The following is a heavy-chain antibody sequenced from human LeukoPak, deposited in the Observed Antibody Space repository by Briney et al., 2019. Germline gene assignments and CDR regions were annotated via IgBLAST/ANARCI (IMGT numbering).Heavy chain of an antibody. CDR1: GYTFTSYG. CDR3: ARATTIAAAGTSYYFDY. V-gene: IGHV1-18*01. J-gene: IGHJ4*02. Sequence: ASVTVSCKASGYTFTSYGISWVRPAPGQGLEWMGWISAYNGNTNYAQKLQGRVTMTTDTSTSTAYMELRSLRSGDTAVYYCARATTIAAAGTSYYFDYWGQGTLVTVSS. D-gene: IGHD6-13*01. CDR2: ISAYNGNT.